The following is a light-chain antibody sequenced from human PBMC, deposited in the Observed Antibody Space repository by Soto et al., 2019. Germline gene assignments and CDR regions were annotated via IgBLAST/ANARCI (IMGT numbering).Light chain of an antibody. J-gene: IGKJ5*01. CDR2: EVS. CDR1: QSLLHITGETF. Sequence: DVVMTQTPLSLSVAPGQPASISCKSSQSLLHITGETFLFWYLQKPCQSPQLLIYEVSTRVSGVPERFSGSGSGTDFTLEISRVETDDGGIYDCMQSTQLPPTFGQGTRLGIE. CDR3: MQSTQLPPT. V-gene: IGKV2D-29*02.